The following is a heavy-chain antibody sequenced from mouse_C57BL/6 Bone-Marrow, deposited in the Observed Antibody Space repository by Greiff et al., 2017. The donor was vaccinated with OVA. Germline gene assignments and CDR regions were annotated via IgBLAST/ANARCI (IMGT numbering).Heavy chain of an antibody. D-gene: IGHD5-1*01. CDR1: GFNIKDDY. CDR3: TTSSYLFAY. J-gene: IGHJ3*01. Sequence: EVQLQQSGAELVRPGASVKLSCTASGFNIKDDYMHWVKQRPEQGLEWIGWIDPENGDTEYASKFQGKATIPADTSSNTAYLQLSSLTSEDTAVYYCTTSSYLFAYWGQGTLVTVSA. V-gene: IGHV14-4*01. CDR2: IDPENGDT.